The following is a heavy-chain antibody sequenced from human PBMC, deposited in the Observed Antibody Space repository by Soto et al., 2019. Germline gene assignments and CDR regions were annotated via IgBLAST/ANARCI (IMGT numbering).Heavy chain of an antibody. J-gene: IGHJ4*02. V-gene: IGHV3-21*01. CDR3: ARDELVFDS. Sequence: EVQLVESGGGLVKPGGSLRLSCVASGFTFSSYSMNWVRQAPGKGLEWVASISSSSDDIYYADSVKGRFTISRDNAKNSLYLHMNSLRAEDTAVFYCARDELVFDSWGQGTLVTVSS. CDR2: ISSSSDDI. D-gene: IGHD1-26*01. CDR1: GFTFSSYS.